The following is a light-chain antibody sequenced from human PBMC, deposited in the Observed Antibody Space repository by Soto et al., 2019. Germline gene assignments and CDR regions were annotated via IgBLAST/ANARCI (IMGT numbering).Light chain of an antibody. V-gene: IGLV2-8*01. J-gene: IGLJ1*01. CDR2: EVN. Sequence: QSALAQPPSASGSPGQSVAIPCTGTNSDVGGYNYVSWYQQHPGKAPKLMIYEVNKRPSGVPDRFSGSKSGNTASLTVSGLQAEDEADYYCSSYAGSSNVFGTGTKV. CDR1: NSDVGGYNY. CDR3: SSYAGSSNV.